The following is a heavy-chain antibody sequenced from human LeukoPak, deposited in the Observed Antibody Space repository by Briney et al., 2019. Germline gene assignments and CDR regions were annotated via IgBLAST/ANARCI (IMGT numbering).Heavy chain of an antibody. Sequence: PGRSLRLSCAASGFTFSSYAMHWVRQAPGKGLEWVAVISYDGSNKYYADSVKGRFTISRDNSKNTLYLQMNSLRAEDTAVYYCARDAYYDFWSGYSPYYYYYGVDVWGQGTTVTVSS. V-gene: IGHV3-30*04. CDR1: GFTFSSYA. CDR2: ISYDGSNK. CDR3: ARDAYYDFWSGYSPYYYYYGVDV. J-gene: IGHJ6*02. D-gene: IGHD3-3*01.